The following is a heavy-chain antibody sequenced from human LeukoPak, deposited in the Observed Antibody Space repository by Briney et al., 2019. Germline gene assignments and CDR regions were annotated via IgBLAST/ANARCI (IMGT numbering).Heavy chain of an antibody. CDR3: ARMWWVRGEYCFDY. V-gene: IGHV6-1*01. J-gene: IGHJ4*02. D-gene: IGHD2-21*01. CDR2: TYYRSKWYN. Sequence: SQALSLTCAISGDSVSSNSAAWNWIRQSPSRGLEWLGRTYYRSKWYNDYAVSVKSRITINPDTSKNQFSLQLNSVTPEDTAVYYCARMWWVRGEYCFDYWGQGTLVTVSS. CDR1: GDSVSSNSAA.